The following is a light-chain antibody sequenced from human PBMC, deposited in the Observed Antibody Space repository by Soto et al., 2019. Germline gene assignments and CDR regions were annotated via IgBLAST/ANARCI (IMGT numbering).Light chain of an antibody. CDR3: AAWDDSLNGVV. V-gene: IGLV1-44*01. J-gene: IGLJ2*01. Sequence: QSVLTQPPSVSGTPGQRVTISCSGSSSNIGSNAVNWYQQLPGTSPKLLIYSNNQRPSGVPDRFSGSKSGTSASLAISGLQSEDEDDYYCAAWDDSLNGVVFGGGTKLTVL. CDR2: SNN. CDR1: SSNIGSNA.